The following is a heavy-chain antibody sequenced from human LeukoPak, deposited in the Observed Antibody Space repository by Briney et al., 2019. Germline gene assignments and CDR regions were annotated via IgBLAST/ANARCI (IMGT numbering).Heavy chain of an antibody. CDR3: ARGGIQVSGIDEFDY. D-gene: IGHD6-19*01. CDR2: ICIRGDT. Sequence: GGSLRLSCAASGFTFIDYDTHWVRHGLGKGLEWVSAICIRGDTHYSGSVKGRFTISRENAESSLYLQMNSLRAEDTAVYYCARGGIQVSGIDEFDYWGQGTLVTVSS. V-gene: IGHV3-13*01. J-gene: IGHJ4*02. CDR1: GFTFIDYD.